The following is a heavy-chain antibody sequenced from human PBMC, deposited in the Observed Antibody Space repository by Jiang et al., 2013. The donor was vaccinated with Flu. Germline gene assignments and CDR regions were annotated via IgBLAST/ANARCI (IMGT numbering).Heavy chain of an antibody. D-gene: IGHD2-15*01. CDR1: GDTMNTYV. Sequence: QLVESGAEVKKPGSSVRVSCKASGDTMNTYVINWVRQAPGQGLEWMGGIIPVFGKRQYAQKFQGRVTVAAESLYMTLTGLRADDTALYYCAKERLNGRGPYSVGDRYFDYWGQGTLVTVSS. CDR3: AKERLNGRGPYSVGDRYFDY. V-gene: IGHV1-69*01. J-gene: IGHJ4*02. CDR2: IIPVFGKR.